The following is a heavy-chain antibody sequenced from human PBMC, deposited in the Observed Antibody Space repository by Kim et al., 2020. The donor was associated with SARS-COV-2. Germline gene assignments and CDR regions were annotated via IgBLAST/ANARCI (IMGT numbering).Heavy chain of an antibody. CDR3: AKDRGYSSSWERGYYYYYGMDV. Sequence: GGSLRLSCAASGFTFSSYAMSWVRQAPGKGLEWVSAISGSGGSTYYADSVKGRFTISRDNSKNTLYLQMNSLRAEDTAVYYCAKDRGYSSSWERGYYYYYGMDVWGQGTTVTVSS. D-gene: IGHD6-13*01. CDR1: GFTFSSYA. V-gene: IGHV3-23*01. J-gene: IGHJ6*02. CDR2: ISGSGGST.